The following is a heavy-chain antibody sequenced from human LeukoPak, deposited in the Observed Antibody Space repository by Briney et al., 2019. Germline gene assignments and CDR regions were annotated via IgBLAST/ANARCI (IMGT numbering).Heavy chain of an antibody. J-gene: IGHJ4*02. Sequence: PGGSLRLSCAASGFTFSSYSMNWVRQAPGKGLEWVSSISSSSSYIYYADSVKGRFTISRDNAKNSLYLQMNSLRAEDTAVYYCARDGSGSYLFPVIQHWGQGTLVTVSS. V-gene: IGHV3-21*01. CDR3: ARDGSGSYLFPVIQH. CDR1: GFTFSSYS. D-gene: IGHD3-10*01. CDR2: ISSSSSYI.